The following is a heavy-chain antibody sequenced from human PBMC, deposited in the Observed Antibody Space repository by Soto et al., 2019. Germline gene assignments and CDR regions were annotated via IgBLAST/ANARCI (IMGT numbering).Heavy chain of an antibody. CDR2: IRGGGGST. V-gene: IGHV3-23*01. D-gene: IGHD2-2*01. Sequence: PGGSLRLSCAASGFTFSSYAITWVRQAPGEGLEWVSTIRGGGGSTFYADSVKGRFIIYRDNSENTLYLQMNSLRAEDTALYYCARDCSSSSCSVWRYWGQGTQVTVSS. CDR1: GFTFSSYA. J-gene: IGHJ4*02. CDR3: ARDCSSSSCSVWRY.